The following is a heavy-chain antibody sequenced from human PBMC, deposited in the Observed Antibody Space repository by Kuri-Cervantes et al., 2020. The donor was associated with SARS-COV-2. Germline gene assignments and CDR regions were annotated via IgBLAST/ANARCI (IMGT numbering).Heavy chain of an antibody. Sequence: LRLSCTVSGGSISSGGYYWSWIRQPPGKGLEWIGYIYHSGSTNYNPSLKSRVTISVDTSKNQFSLKLSSVTAADTAVYYCARGSPSGWYRVYDYWGQGTLVTVSS. J-gene: IGHJ4*02. CDR1: GGSISSGGYY. CDR3: ARGSPSGWYRVYDY. CDR2: IYHSGST. V-gene: IGHV4-30-2*01. D-gene: IGHD6-19*01.